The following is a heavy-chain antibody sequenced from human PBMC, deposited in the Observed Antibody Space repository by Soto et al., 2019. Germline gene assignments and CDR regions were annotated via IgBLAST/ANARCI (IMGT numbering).Heavy chain of an antibody. J-gene: IGHJ4*02. CDR1: CGTFPIYA. V-gene: IGHV1-69*01. CDR3: AREIFYYDRSGPPIGLFDY. CDR2: IIPIFGTA. Sequence: VSCKGSCGTFPIYAISWVRQDPGQGLAWMGVIIPIFGTANYAQKFQGRVTITADESRSTAYMDLSSLRSEDTAVYYCAREIFYYDRSGPPIGLFDYWGQGTLVTVSS. D-gene: IGHD3-22*01.